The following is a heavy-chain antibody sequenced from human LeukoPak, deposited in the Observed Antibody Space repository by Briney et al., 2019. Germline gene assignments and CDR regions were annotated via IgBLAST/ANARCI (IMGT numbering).Heavy chain of an antibody. Sequence: AGGSLRLSCAASGFTVSSNYMSWVRQAPGKGLEWVSVIYSGGSTYYADSVKGRFTISRHNSKNTLYLQMNSLRAEDTAVYYCARGGTRGYGYEYYFDYWGQGTLVTVPS. J-gene: IGHJ4*02. CDR2: IYSGGST. CDR1: GFTVSSNY. D-gene: IGHD3-3*01. V-gene: IGHV3-53*04. CDR3: ARGGTRGYGYEYYFDY.